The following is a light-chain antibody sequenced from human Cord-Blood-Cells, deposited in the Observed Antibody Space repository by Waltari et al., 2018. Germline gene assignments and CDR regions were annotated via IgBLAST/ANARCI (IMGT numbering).Light chain of an antibody. J-gene: IGKJ3*01. V-gene: IGKV1-8*01. CDR1: QGISSY. CDR2: AAS. CDR3: QQYYSYPLT. Sequence: AIRITQSPSSLSASTGDRVTITCPASQGISSYLAWYQQKPGKAPKLLIYAASTLQSGVPSRFSGSGSGTDFTLTISCLQSEDFATYYCQQYYSYPLTFGPGTKVDIK.